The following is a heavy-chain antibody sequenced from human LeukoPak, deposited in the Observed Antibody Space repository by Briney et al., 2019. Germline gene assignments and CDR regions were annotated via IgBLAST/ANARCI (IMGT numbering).Heavy chain of an antibody. Sequence: SETLSLTCTVSGGSINISDYYWGWIRQPPGKGLEWIGCMHYSGNTYYNPSLRGRVTISVDTSENQFSLKVRSVTAADTAVYYCARRGTIDSGRSWNWGQGTLVTVSS. J-gene: IGHJ4*02. CDR3: ARRGTIDSGRSWN. CDR1: GGSINISDYY. D-gene: IGHD6-13*01. CDR2: MHYSGNT. V-gene: IGHV4-39*01.